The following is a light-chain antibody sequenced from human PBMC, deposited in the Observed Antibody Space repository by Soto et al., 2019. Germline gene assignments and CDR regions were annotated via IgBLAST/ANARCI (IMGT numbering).Light chain of an antibody. J-gene: IGKJ5*01. Sequence: EIVLTQSPATLSVSPGERSTLFCMASQGISTLLAWYQQKPGQAPRLLIYAASTRAAGIPARFSGSGSGTDFTLTISSLQSEDFAIYYCQQYYDWPITSGQGTRLEIK. CDR3: QQYYDWPIT. CDR1: QGISTL. V-gene: IGKV3-15*01. CDR2: AAS.